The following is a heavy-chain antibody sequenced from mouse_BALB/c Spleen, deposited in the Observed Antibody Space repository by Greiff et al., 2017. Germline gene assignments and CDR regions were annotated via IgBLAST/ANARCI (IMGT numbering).Heavy chain of an antibody. D-gene: IGHD1-1*01. CDR2: ISSGGST. CDR1: GFTFSSYA. Sequence: EVQRVESGGGLVKPGGSLKLSCAASGFTFSSYAMSWVRQTPEKRLEWVASISSGGSTYYPDSVKGRFTISRDNARNILYLQMSSLRSEDTAMYYCARDYGSSYGNFWYFDVWGAGTTVTVSS. CDR3: ARDYGSSYGNFWYFDV. J-gene: IGHJ1*01. V-gene: IGHV5-6-5*01.